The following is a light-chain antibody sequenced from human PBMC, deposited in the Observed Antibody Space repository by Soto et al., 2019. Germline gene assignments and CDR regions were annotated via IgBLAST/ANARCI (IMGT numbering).Light chain of an antibody. CDR2: GAS. CDR3: QQYNNWPLT. CDR1: ESVSNS. J-gene: IGKJ4*01. Sequence: ETVLTQSPATLSLSPGERATLSCRASESVSNSLAWYQHKPGQAPRLLIFGASSMATGIPARFSGSGSGTEFTLTISSLQSEDFAVYYCQQYNNWPLTFGGGTKVDIK. V-gene: IGKV3D-15*01.